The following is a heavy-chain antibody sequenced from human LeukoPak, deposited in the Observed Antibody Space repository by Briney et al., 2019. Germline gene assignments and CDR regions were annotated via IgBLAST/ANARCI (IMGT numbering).Heavy chain of an antibody. D-gene: IGHD3-22*01. J-gene: IGHJ3*02. CDR1: GYTFTDYY. CDR2: INTKSGGT. V-gene: IGHV1-2*02. Sequence: GASVKVSCKASGYTFTDYYMHWVRQAPGQGLEWMGWINTKSGGTNHAQRFQGRVTMTRDTSISTAYMELSSLGSDDTAVYYCARQGGPMTVVVKVASDIWGQGTMVTVSS. CDR3: ARQGGPMTVVVKVASDI.